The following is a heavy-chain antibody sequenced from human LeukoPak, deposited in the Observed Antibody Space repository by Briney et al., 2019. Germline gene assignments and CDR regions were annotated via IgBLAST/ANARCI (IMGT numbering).Heavy chain of an antibody. V-gene: IGHV5-51*01. D-gene: IGHD2/OR15-2a*01. Sequence: GESLKIYCKGSGYSFTSYWIGWVRQMPGKGLKWMGIIYPGDSDTRYSPSFQGQVTISADKSISTAYLQWSSLKASDTAMYYCARPAKIYAPGAFDIWGQGTMVTVSS. CDR3: ARPAKIYAPGAFDI. J-gene: IGHJ3*02. CDR2: IYPGDSDT. CDR1: GYSFTSYW.